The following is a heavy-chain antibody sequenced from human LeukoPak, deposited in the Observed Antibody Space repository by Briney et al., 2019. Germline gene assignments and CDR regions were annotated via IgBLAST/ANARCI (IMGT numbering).Heavy chain of an antibody. J-gene: IGHJ4*02. CDR3: ARGGSTGTGGFFDL. V-gene: IGHV1-46*01. CDR1: RCTFTNYY. Sequence: ASVKVSCKASRCTFTNYYAHWVRQAPGQGLEWMGVINPSGGSTSYAQKFQGRVTMTTDTSTSTVYMELSSLRSEDTAVYYCARGGSTGTGGFFDLWGQGTLVTVSS. D-gene: IGHD1-1*01. CDR2: INPSGGST.